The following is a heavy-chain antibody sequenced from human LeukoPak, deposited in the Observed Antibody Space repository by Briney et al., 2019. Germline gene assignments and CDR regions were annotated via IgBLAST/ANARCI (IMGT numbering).Heavy chain of an antibody. Sequence: GGSLRLSCGASGFTFSNYAMNWVRQVPGKGLEWLSGISRRGDTTYYTDSVKGRFTISRDNSNNTLYLQMNTLRADDTAVYYCSKATGPNSFRYVEYWGQGTLVTVSS. CDR2: ISRRGDTT. D-gene: IGHD1-14*01. CDR1: GFTFSNYA. V-gene: IGHV3-23*01. CDR3: SKATGPNSFRYVEY. J-gene: IGHJ4*02.